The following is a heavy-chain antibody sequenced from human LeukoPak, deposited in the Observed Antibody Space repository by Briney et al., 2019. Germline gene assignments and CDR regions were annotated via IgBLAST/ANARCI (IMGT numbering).Heavy chain of an antibody. V-gene: IGHV3-23*01. CDR2: ISGSGGST. J-gene: IGHJ4*02. CDR3: AKDWRGYLYYFDY. CDR1: GFTFSSYG. D-gene: IGHD3-3*01. Sequence: GGSLRLSCAASGFTFSSYGMSWVRQAPGKGLEWVSAISGSGGSTYYADSVKGRFTISRDNSKNTLYLQMNSLRAEDTAVYYCAKDWRGYLYYFDYWGQGTLVTVSS.